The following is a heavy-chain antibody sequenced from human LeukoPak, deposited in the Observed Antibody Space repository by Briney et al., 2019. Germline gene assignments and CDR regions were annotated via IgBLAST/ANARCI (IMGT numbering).Heavy chain of an antibody. CDR3: ATWGQWLGPYYFDY. CDR2: IEYSETST. D-gene: IGHD6-19*01. CDR1: GFTLSSYE. Sequence: GGSLRLSCTVSGFTLSSYEMTWIRQAPGKGLEWVSSIEYSETSTHYADSVKGRFTISRDNSKNTLYLQLNSLRAEDTAVYYCATWGQWLGPYYFDYWGQGTLVTVSS. J-gene: IGHJ4*02. V-gene: IGHV3-23*01.